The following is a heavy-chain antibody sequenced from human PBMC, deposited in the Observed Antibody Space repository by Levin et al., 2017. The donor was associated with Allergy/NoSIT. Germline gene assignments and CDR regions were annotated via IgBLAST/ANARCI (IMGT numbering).Heavy chain of an antibody. CDR1: GYSFTSYW. CDR3: ARLSSYCSSTSCSASGAFDI. D-gene: IGHD2-2*01. V-gene: IGHV5-51*01. CDR2: IYPGDSDT. Sequence: GESLKISCKGSGYSFTSYWIGWVRQMPGKGLEWMGIIYPGDSDTRYSPSFQGQVTISADKSISTAYLQWSSLKASDTAMYYCARLSSYCSSTSCSASGAFDIWGQGTMVTVSS. J-gene: IGHJ3*02.